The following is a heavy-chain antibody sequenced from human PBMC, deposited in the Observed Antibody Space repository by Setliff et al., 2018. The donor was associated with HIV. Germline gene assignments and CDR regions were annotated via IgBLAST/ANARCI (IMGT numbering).Heavy chain of an antibody. D-gene: IGHD2-8*01. CDR2: IHYSGST. J-gene: IGHJ6*04. CDR3: ARDQRYCTNALCPEALDV. Sequence: SETLSLTCTVSGGSISSSNYYWGWIRQPPGKGLEWIGSIHYSGSTYDNPSLKSRVTISVDTSQNQFSLKLSSVTAADTAVYYCARDQRYCTNALCPEALDVWGKGTTVTVSS. V-gene: IGHV4-39*02. CDR1: GGSISSSNYY.